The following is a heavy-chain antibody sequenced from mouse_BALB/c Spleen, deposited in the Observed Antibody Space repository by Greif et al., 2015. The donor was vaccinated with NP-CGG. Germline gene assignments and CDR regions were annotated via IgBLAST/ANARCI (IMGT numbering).Heavy chain of an antibody. V-gene: IGHV6-6*02. CDR1: GFTFSNYW. J-gene: IGHJ3*01. CDR2: IRLKSNNYAT. CDR3: TTGFAY. Sequence: EVQRVESGGGLVQPGGSMKLSCVASGFTFSNYWMNWVRQSPEEGLEWVAEIRLKSNNYATHYAESVKGRFTISRDDSKSSVYLQMNNLRAEDTGIYYCTTGFAYWGQGTLVTVSA.